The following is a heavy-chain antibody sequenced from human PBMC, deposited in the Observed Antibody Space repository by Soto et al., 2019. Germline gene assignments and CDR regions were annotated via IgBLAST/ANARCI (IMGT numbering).Heavy chain of an antibody. D-gene: IGHD6-13*01. V-gene: IGHV1-69*13. CDR3: AREMAAASTSYGMDV. CDR1: GGTFSSYA. Sequence: ASVKVSCKASGGTFSSYAISWVRQAPGQGLEWMGGIIPIFGTANYAQKFQGRVTITADESTSTAYMELSSLRSEDTAVYYCAREMAAASTSYGMDVWGQGTTVTVSS. CDR2: IIPIFGTA. J-gene: IGHJ6*02.